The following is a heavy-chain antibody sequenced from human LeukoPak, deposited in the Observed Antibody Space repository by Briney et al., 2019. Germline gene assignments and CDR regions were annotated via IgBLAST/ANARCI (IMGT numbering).Heavy chain of an antibody. CDR3: ARGRYSHDAFDI. D-gene: IGHD5-18*01. J-gene: IGHJ3*02. V-gene: IGHV3-48*02. CDR1: GFTFSTYS. Sequence: GGSLRLSCTASGFTFSTYSMNWVRQAPGKGLEWVSYISTSPGVIHYADSVKGRFTISRDNAKNSLYLQMNSLRDEDTAVYYCARGRYSHDAFDIWGQGTMVTVSS. CDR2: ISTSPGVI.